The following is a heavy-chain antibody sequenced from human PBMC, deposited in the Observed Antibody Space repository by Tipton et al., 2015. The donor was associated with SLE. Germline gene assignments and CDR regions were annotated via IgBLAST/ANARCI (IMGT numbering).Heavy chain of an antibody. CDR1: GGFISGSGYY. CDR3: ARVSSSTWYGNRFDP. J-gene: IGHJ5*02. Sequence: PLSGGFISGSGYYWSWIRQPPGKGLVWIGEINHTGNSNYNPSLKSRVTISVDTSKNQFSLNLDSVTAADTAVYYCARVSSSTWYGNRFDPWGQGTLVTVSS. D-gene: IGHD6-13*01. V-gene: IGHV4-34*01. CDR2: INHTGNS.